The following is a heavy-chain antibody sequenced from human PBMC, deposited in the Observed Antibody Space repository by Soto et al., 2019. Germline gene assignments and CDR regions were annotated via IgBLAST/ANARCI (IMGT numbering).Heavy chain of an antibody. CDR2: IFSDGRI. Sequence: GGSLRLSCAPSGFTVSNNYMSWVRQAPGKGLEWVAVIFSDGRIYYTDSVKGRFTISRDNSKNTLYLQINSLRAEDTAVYYCARSFIWTGLFDDWGQGTLVTVSS. D-gene: IGHD1-1*01. CDR3: ARSFIWTGLFDD. V-gene: IGHV3-66*01. CDR1: GFTVSNNY. J-gene: IGHJ4*02.